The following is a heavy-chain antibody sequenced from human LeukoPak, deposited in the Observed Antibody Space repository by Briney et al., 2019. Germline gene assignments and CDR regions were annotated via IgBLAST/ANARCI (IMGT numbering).Heavy chain of an antibody. Sequence: TLSLTCTVSGGSVSTDNYYWSWIRQPPGKGLEWIGYIYYSGSTYYNPSLKSRVTISVDTSKNQFSLKLSSVTAADTAVYYCARGQIVNFDYWGQGTLVTVSS. CDR2: IYYSGST. J-gene: IGHJ4*02. D-gene: IGHD3-22*01. CDR3: ARGQIVNFDY. CDR1: GGSVSTDNYY. V-gene: IGHV4-30-4*08.